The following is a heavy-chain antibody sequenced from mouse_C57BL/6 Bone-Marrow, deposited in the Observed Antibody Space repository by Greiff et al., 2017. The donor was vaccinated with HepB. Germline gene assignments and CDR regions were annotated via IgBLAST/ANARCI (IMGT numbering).Heavy chain of an antibody. Sequence: VQLQHSGAELARPGASVKLSCKASGYTFTSYGISWVKQRTGQGLEWIGEIYPRSGNTYYNEKFKGKATLTADKSSSTAYMELRSLTSEDSAVYFCARTGVYYYGSSSWFAYWGQGTLVTVSA. CDR1: GYTFTSYG. V-gene: IGHV1-81*01. D-gene: IGHD1-1*01. CDR2: IYPRSGNT. CDR3: ARTGVYYYGSSSWFAY. J-gene: IGHJ3*01.